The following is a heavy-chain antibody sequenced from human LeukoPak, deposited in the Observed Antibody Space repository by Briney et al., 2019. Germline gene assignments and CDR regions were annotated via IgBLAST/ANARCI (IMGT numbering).Heavy chain of an antibody. V-gene: IGHV3-23*01. CDR2: ISATGGNT. CDR3: AQPKVSSARRFDY. J-gene: IGHJ4*02. D-gene: IGHD2-15*01. Sequence: GGSLRLSCAASGFSFSSFGMSWFRQAPRKGLEWVSTISATGGNTYYADSVKGRFTISRDNSKNTLYLQINSLRAEDTAVYYCAQPKVSSARRFDYWGQGTLVTVSS. CDR1: GFSFSSFG.